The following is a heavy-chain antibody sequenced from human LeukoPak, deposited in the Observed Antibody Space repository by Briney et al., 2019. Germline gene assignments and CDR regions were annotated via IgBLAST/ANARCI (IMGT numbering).Heavy chain of an antibody. J-gene: IGHJ4*01. CDR2: IKQDGSEK. D-gene: IGHD3-10*01. Sequence: GGSLRLSCAASGFTFSSYWMSWVRQAPGKGLEWVANIKQDGSEKYYVDSVKGRFTISRDNAKNSLYLQMNSLRAEDTAVYYCSRDDSGSGSYYSPDFDNLGQGTLVTVSS. CDR1: GFTFSSYW. CDR3: SRDDSGSGSYYSPDFDN. V-gene: IGHV3-7*01.